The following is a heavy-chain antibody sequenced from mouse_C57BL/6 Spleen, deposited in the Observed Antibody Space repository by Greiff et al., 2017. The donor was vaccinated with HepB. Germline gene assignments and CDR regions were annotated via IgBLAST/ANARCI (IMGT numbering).Heavy chain of an antibody. Sequence: EVQVVESGGGLVKPGGSLKLSCAASGFTFSDYGMHWVRQAPEKGLEWVAYISSGSSTIYYADTVKGRFTISRDNAKNTLFLQMTSLRSEDTAMYYCARGGVVPYYFDYWGQGTTLTVSA. CDR1: GFTFSDYG. D-gene: IGHD1-1*01. V-gene: IGHV5-17*01. CDR2: ISSGSSTI. J-gene: IGHJ2*01. CDR3: ARGGVVPYYFDY.